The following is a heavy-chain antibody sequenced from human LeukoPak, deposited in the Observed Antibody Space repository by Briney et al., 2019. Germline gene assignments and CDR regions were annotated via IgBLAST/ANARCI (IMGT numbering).Heavy chain of an antibody. Sequence: SVKVSCKASGGTFSSYAISWVRQAPGQGLEWMGGIIPIFGTANYAQKFQGRVTITADKSTSTAYMELSSLRSEDTAVYYCARDRTKILWFGELISYYGMDVWGKGTTVTVSP. J-gene: IGHJ6*04. D-gene: IGHD3-10*01. V-gene: IGHV1-69*06. CDR2: IIPIFGTA. CDR1: GGTFSSYA. CDR3: ARDRTKILWFGELISYYGMDV.